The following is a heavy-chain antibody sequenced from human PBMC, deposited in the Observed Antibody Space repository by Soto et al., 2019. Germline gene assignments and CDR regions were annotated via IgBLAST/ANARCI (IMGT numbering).Heavy chain of an antibody. J-gene: IGHJ4*02. CDR1: GGSMNTYY. CDR3: ARSSGYATPLDQ. V-gene: IGHV4-59*03. Sequence: QVQLQESGPGLVKPSETLSLTCTVSGGSMNTYYWSWIRQSPGKGLEWIGYIYFRGTTYYHPSLKSRVTISIDTSQNQFPLKLNSMTAADTAVYYCARSSGYATPLDQWGQGALVTVSS. D-gene: IGHD3-22*01. CDR2: IYFRGTT.